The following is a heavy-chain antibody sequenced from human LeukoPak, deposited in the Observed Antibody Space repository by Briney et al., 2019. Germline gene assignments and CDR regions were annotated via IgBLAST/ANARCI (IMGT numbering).Heavy chain of an antibody. V-gene: IGHV3-30-3*01. D-gene: IGHD3-3*01. CDR2: ISYDGSTK. CDR1: GFTFSSYS. Sequence: GRSLRLSCAASGFTFSSYSMHWVRQAPGKGLEWVAFISYDGSTKYYADSVKGRFTISRDNSKNTLYLQMNSLRAEDTAVYYCARDSIGYYDFWSGYYKSGEDWYLDLWGRG. CDR3: ARDSIGYYDFWSGYYKSGEDWYLDL. J-gene: IGHJ2*01.